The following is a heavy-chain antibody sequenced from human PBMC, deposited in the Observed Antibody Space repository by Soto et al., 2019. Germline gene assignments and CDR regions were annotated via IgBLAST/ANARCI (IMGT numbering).Heavy chain of an antibody. CDR2: IYHTGST. V-gene: IGHV4-4*02. J-gene: IGHJ4*02. CDR1: GGSISGSNW. Sequence: QVQLQGSGPRLVKPSGTLSRTCAVSGGSISGSNWWSWVRQPQGKGLEWIGEIYHTGSTTYNPSLNSRVTISVDKSKNQFSLELSSVTAADTAVYYCACDSGGGADYWGQGTLVTVSS. CDR3: ACDSGGGADY. D-gene: IGHD2-21*01.